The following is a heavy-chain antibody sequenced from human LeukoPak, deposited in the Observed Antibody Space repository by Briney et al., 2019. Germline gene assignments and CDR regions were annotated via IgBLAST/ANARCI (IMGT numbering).Heavy chain of an antibody. Sequence: GGSLRLSCAASGFTFDDYTMHWVRQAPGKGLEWVSLIIWDGGNTFYADSVKGRFTISRDNSKNTLYLQMNSLRAEDTAVYYCAKDRPTRDWFDPWGQGTLVTVSS. CDR3: AKDRPTRDWFDP. V-gene: IGHV3-43*01. J-gene: IGHJ5*02. D-gene: IGHD2-2*01. CDR1: GFTFDDYT. CDR2: IIWDGGNT.